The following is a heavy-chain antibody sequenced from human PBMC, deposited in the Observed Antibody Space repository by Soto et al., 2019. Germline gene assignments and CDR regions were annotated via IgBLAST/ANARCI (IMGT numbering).Heavy chain of an antibody. Sequence: SETLSLTCTVSGGSISSSSYYWGWIRQPPGKGLEWIGSIYYSGSTYYNPSLKSRVTISVDTSKNQFSLKLSSVTAADTAVYYCARYGSGSSTPDYWGQGTLVTVSS. CDR1: GGSISSSSYY. J-gene: IGHJ4*02. CDR2: IYYSGST. D-gene: IGHD3-10*01. V-gene: IGHV4-39*01. CDR3: ARYGSGSSTPDY.